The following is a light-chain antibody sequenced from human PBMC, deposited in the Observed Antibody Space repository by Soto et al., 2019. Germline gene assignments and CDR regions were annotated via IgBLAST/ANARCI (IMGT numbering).Light chain of an antibody. V-gene: IGKV1-5*03. J-gene: IGKJ1*01. CDR1: QTISSW. CDR3: QQYNSYSWT. CDR2: KAS. Sequence: DIQMTQSPSTLSVSLGDRVTITCRSSQTISSWLALYQQKPGKAPKLLISKASSLESGVPSRFSGSGSGTEFTLTISSLQPDDFATYYCQQYNSYSWTFGQGTKVDIK.